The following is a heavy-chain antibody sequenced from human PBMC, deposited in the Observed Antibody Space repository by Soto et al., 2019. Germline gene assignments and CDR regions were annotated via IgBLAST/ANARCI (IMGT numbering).Heavy chain of an antibody. D-gene: IGHD2-15*01. Sequence: GSLRLSCAASGFTFSSYAMSWVRQAPGKGLEWVSAISGSGGSTYYADSVKGRFTISRDNSKNTLYLQMNSLRAEDTAVYYCAKPCSGGSCYSVWGSYYYGMDVWGQGTTVTVSS. J-gene: IGHJ6*02. V-gene: IGHV3-23*01. CDR2: ISGSGGST. CDR1: GFTFSSYA. CDR3: AKPCSGGSCYSVWGSYYYGMDV.